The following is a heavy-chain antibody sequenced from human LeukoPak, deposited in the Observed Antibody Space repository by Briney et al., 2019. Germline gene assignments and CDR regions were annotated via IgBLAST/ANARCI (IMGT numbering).Heavy chain of an antibody. D-gene: IGHD4-17*01. J-gene: IGHJ4*02. CDR3: TGLTTVTTVFDY. Sequence: GGSLRLSCAASGFTFSGSAMHWVRQASGKGLEWVGRIRSKANSYATAYAASVKGRFTISRDDSKNTAYLQMNSLKTEDTAVYYCTGLTTVTTVFDYWGQGTLVTVSS. V-gene: IGHV3-73*01. CDR1: GFTFSGSA. CDR2: IRSKANSYAT.